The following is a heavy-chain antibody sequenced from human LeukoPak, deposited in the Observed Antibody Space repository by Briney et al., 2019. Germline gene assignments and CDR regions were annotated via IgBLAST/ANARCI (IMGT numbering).Heavy chain of an antibody. Sequence: SETLSLTCAVYGGSFSGYYWSWIRQPPGKGLEWIGYIYYSGSTNYNPSLKSRVTISVDTSKNQFSLKLTSLTAADTAVYYCARRGGTNLTPYYFDYWGQGTLVTVSS. CDR3: ARRGGTNLTPYYFDY. D-gene: IGHD2-8*01. CDR2: IYYSGST. CDR1: GGSFSGYY. J-gene: IGHJ4*02. V-gene: IGHV4-59*08.